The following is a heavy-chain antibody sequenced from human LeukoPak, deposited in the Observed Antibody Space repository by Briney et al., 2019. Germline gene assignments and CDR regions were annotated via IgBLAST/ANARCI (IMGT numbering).Heavy chain of an antibody. CDR2: INSDGSST. CDR3: AKGGYSNGRYYYYYMDV. V-gene: IGHV3-74*01. CDR1: GFTFSSYW. D-gene: IGHD5-18*01. Sequence: GGSLRLSCAASGFTFSSYWIHWVRQAPGKGLVWVSRINSDGSSTSYADSVKGRFTISRDNAKNTLYLQMNSLRAEDTAVYYCAKGGYSNGRYYYYYMDVWGEGTTVTVSS. J-gene: IGHJ6*03.